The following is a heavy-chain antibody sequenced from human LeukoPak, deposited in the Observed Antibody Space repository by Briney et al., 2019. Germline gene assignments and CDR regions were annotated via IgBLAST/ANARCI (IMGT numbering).Heavy chain of an antibody. D-gene: IGHD1-26*01. CDR2: ISYDGRTT. CDR3: TRDGIVGARSFDS. CDR1: AFTLISHS. J-gene: IGHJ4*02. V-gene: IGHV3-30*04. Sequence: GGSLRLSCAGSAFTLISHSMHWVRQAPGKGLVWVAAISYDGRTTYYADSVKGRFTISKDTSKNTLYLEMDSLRPEDTAIYYCTRDGIVGARSFDSWGQGILVTVSS.